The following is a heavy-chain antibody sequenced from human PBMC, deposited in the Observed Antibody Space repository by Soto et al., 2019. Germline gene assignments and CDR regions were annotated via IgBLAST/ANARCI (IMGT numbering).Heavy chain of an antibody. CDR2: ISAYNGNT. Sequence: ASVKVSCKASGYTFTSYGISWVRQAPGQGLEWMGWISAYNGNTNYAQKLQGRVTMTTDTSTSTAYMELRSLGSDDTAVYYCARGTDDSSGYYLFDAFDIWGQGTMVTVSS. V-gene: IGHV1-18*01. J-gene: IGHJ3*02. CDR1: GYTFTSYG. CDR3: ARGTDDSSGYYLFDAFDI. D-gene: IGHD3-22*01.